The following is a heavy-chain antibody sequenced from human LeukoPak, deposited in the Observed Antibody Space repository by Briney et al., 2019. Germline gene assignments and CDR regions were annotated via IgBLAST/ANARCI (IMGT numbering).Heavy chain of an antibody. D-gene: IGHD3-9*01. CDR2: ISSSGSTI. CDR3: ARSYYDILTGQGLAFDI. CDR1: GFTFSSYE. V-gene: IGHV3-48*03. Sequence: QPGGSLRLSCAASGFTFSSYEMNWVRQAQGKGLEWVSYISSSGSTIYYADSVKGRFTISRDNAKNSLYLQMNSLRAEDTAVYYCARSYYDILTGQGLAFDIWGQGTMVTVSS. J-gene: IGHJ3*02.